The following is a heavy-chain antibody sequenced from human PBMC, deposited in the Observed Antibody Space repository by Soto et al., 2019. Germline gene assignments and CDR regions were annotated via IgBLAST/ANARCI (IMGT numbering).Heavy chain of an antibody. J-gene: IGHJ4*02. Sequence: QVQLQESGPGLVKPSETLSLTCKISGASVSSGDYYWSWIRQSPGKGLEWIAYVYTSVITNYNPSLKSRVTISVDTSKDQFQLKLISVTAADTAMYYCARAAVQTPYYFDFWGQGTLVTVSS. CDR2: VYTSVIT. CDR1: GASVSSGDYY. D-gene: IGHD1-1*01. CDR3: ARAAVQTPYYFDF. V-gene: IGHV4-61*08.